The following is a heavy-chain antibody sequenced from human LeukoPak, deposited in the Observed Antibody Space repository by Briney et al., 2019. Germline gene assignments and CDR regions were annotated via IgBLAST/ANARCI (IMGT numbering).Heavy chain of an antibody. CDR3: ARRGESASYGDYRFDY. CDR2: ISGSSGLT. Sequence: PGGSLRLSCAASGFIVSSNYMSWVRQAPGRGLEWVSAISGSSGLTYYADSVKGRFTISRDNSKNTLFLQMNSLRAEDTAVYYCARRGESASYGDYRFDYWGQGTLVTVSS. J-gene: IGHJ4*02. D-gene: IGHD4-17*01. V-gene: IGHV3-23*01. CDR1: GFIVSSNY.